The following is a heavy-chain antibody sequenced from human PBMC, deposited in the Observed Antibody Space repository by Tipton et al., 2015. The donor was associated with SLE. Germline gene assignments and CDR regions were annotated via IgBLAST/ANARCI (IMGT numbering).Heavy chain of an antibody. CDR3: ATGRREMATIRGDWFDP. V-gene: IGHV4-31*03. D-gene: IGHD5-24*01. CDR1: GGSISSGSYY. J-gene: IGHJ5*02. Sequence: LRLSCTVSGGSISSGSYYWSWIRQPPGKGLEWIGYIYYSGSTYYNPSLKSRVTISIDTSKNQFSLKLSSVTAADTAVYYCATGRREMATIRGDWFDPWGQGTLVTVSS. CDR2: IYYSGST.